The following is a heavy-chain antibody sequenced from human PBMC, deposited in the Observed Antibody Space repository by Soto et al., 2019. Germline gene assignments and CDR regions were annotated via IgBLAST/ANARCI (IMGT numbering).Heavy chain of an antibody. CDR3: ARVGPWVPYYYDSSPYTFENWFDH. V-gene: IGHV4-4*02. D-gene: IGHD3-22*01. Sequence: PXETLSLTCAVSGVSISSGSWWTWVRQTPQRGLEYIGEIFHDGTANYYPSFERRVAISVDTSKNQFSLKLTSVTAADTAVYYCARVGPWVPYYYDSSPYTFENWFDHWGQGTLVTVSS. CDR2: IFHDGTA. CDR1: GVSISSGSW. J-gene: IGHJ5*02.